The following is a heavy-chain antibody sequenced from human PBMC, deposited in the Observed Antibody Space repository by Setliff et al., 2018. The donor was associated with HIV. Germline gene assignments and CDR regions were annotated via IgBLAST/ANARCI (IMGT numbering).Heavy chain of an antibody. Sequence: PGGSLRLSCAASGFTFCTTWMYWVRQAAGKGLVWVARINTDGSSTTYADTVKGRFTISRDNDKNTLYLQMNSLRAEDTALYYCAIYLWLEHFPNWGKGTLVTVSS. CDR1: GFTFCTTW. CDR3: AIYLWLEHFPN. J-gene: IGHJ4*02. CDR2: INTDGSST. D-gene: IGHD6-19*01. V-gene: IGHV3-74*01.